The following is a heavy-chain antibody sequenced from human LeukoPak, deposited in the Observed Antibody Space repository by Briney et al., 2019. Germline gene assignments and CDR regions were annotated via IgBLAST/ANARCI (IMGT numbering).Heavy chain of an antibody. D-gene: IGHD5-12*01. CDR3: ARAQIPASGFSGYDFAY. V-gene: IGHV3-23*01. Sequence: GGSLRLSCAASGFTFSSYAMSWVRQAPGKGLEWVSVISGSGGSTYSADSVKGRFTISRDNSKNTLYLQMNSLRAEDTAVYFCARAQIPASGFSGYDFAYWGQGTLVTVSS. J-gene: IGHJ4*02. CDR2: ISGSGGST. CDR1: GFTFSSYA.